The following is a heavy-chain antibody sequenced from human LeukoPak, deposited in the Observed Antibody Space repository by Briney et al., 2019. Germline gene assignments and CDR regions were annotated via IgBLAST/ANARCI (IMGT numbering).Heavy chain of an antibody. CDR1: GYTFSIYG. Sequence: ASVKVSCKASGYTFSIYGFSWVRQAPGQGLEWMGWISAYNGNTNYAQKFQGRVTMTTDTSTSTAHMELRSLKSDDTAVYYCARQGYSGHSQGAADYWGQGTLVTVSS. CDR3: ARQGYSGHSQGAADY. D-gene: IGHD4-23*01. CDR2: ISAYNGNT. V-gene: IGHV1-18*01. J-gene: IGHJ4*02.